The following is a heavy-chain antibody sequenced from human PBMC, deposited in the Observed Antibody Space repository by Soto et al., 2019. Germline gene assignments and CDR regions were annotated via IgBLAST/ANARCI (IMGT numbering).Heavy chain of an antibody. V-gene: IGHV3-23*01. CDR1: GFTFSNYV. J-gene: IGHJ6*02. D-gene: IGHD6-6*01. Sequence: GGSLRLSCAASGFTFSNYVMSWVRQAPGKGLEWVSSISGSGDNTYYADSVKGRFTISRDNSKNTLYLQMNSLRAEDTAVYYCAKGGLFREVRIAARPEENYGMDVWGQGTTVTVSS. CDR3: AKGGLFREVRIAARPEENYGMDV. CDR2: ISGSGDNT.